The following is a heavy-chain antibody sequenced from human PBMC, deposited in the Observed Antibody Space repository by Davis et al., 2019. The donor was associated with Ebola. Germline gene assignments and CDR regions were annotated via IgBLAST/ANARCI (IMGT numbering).Heavy chain of an antibody. CDR1: GYTFTSYG. CDR3: ARVRPDSGSYQGDFDY. D-gene: IGHD1-26*01. J-gene: IGHJ4*02. V-gene: IGHV1-18*04. CDR2: ISAYNGNT. Sequence: ASVKVSCKASGYTFTSYGISWVRQAPGQGLEWMGWISAYNGNTNYAQKLQGRVTMTTDTSTSTAYMELRSLRSEDTAVYYCARVRPDSGSYQGDFDYWGQGTLVTVSS.